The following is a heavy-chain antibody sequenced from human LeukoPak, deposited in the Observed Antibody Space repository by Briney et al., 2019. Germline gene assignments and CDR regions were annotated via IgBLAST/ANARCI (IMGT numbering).Heavy chain of an antibody. V-gene: IGHV3-30-3*01. CDR3: ARSSYYYGSGSYPDY. J-gene: IGHJ4*02. D-gene: IGHD3-10*01. CDR1: GFTFSSYA. CDR2: ISYDGSNK. Sequence: PGRSLRLSCAASGFTFSSYAMHWVRQAPGKGLEWVAVISYDGSNKNYADSVKGRFTISRDNSKNTLYLQMDSLRAEDTAVYYCARSSYYYGSGSYPDYWGQGTLVTVSS.